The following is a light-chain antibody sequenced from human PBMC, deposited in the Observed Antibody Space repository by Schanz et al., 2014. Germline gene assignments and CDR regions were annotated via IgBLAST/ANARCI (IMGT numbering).Light chain of an antibody. CDR1: QSISSW. CDR3: QQYYRYPYT. CDR2: TAS. J-gene: IGKJ2*01. Sequence: DIQMTQSPSTLSASVGDRVTITCRASQSISSWLAWYQQKPGKAPKLLIYTASSLHSGVPSRFSGSGSGTEFTLTISSLQPDDFATYYCQQYYRYPYTFGRGSRLDIK. V-gene: IGKV1-5*01.